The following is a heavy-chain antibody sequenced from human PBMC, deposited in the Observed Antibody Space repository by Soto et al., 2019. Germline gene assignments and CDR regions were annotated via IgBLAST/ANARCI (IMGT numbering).Heavy chain of an antibody. CDR1: GGTFSTYT. Sequence: QVQLVQSGTEVKKPGSSVKVSCKASGGTFSTYTMTWVRQAPGQGLGWMGGIIPLFGTANYAQKFQGRVTITADESTSTVYMELSSLRSEDTAVYYCARSQDSSGYWNNCFDPWGQGTLVTVSS. V-gene: IGHV1-69*01. CDR2: IIPLFGTA. D-gene: IGHD3-22*01. CDR3: ARSQDSSGYWNNCFDP. J-gene: IGHJ5*02.